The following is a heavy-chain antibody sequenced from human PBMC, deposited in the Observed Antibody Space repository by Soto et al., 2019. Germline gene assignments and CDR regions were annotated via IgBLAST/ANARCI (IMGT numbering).Heavy chain of an antibody. CDR3: AKAFRHIVLMVYAPTAEYFQH. D-gene: IGHD2-8*01. CDR1: GFTFSSYA. CDR2: ISGSGGST. Sequence: PGGSPRLSCAASGFTFSSYAMSWVRQAPGKGLEWVSAISGSGGSTYYADSVKGRFTISRDNSKNTLYLQMNSLRAEDTAVYYCAKAFRHIVLMVYAPTAEYFQHWGQGTLVTVSS. V-gene: IGHV3-23*01. J-gene: IGHJ1*01.